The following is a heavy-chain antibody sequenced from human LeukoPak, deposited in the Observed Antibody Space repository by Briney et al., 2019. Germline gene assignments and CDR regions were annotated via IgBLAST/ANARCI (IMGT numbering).Heavy chain of an antibody. CDR2: IYSVGST. J-gene: IGHJ4*02. CDR3: AKEEKDIVVVAGSYACFDY. D-gene: IGHD2-2*01. V-gene: IGHV3-66*01. CDR1: GFTVSNNY. Sequence: GGSLRLSCAASGFTVSNNYMGWVRQAPAKGLEWVSVIYSVGSTYYADSVRGRFTISRDNSKNTLYLQTNSLRAEDTAVYHCAKEEKDIVVVAGSYACFDYWGQGTLVTVSS.